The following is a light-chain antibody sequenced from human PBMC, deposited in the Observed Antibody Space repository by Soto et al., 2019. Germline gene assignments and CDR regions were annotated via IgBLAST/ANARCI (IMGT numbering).Light chain of an antibody. Sequence: QSALTQPPSASGSPGQSVTISCTGTSSDVGGYNYVSWYQHHPGKAPKLMIYEVNKRPSGVPDRVSGSKSGNTASLTVSGLQAEDEADYYCSSFAGTNNLGVFGTGTKVTVL. CDR1: SSDVGGYNY. V-gene: IGLV2-8*01. J-gene: IGLJ1*01. CDR2: EVN. CDR3: SSFAGTNNLGV.